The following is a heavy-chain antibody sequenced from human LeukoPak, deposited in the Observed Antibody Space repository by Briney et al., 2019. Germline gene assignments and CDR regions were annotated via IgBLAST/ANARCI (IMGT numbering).Heavy chain of an antibody. CDR3: AREGSRRFDP. CDR1: GGSISSGGYS. J-gene: IGHJ5*02. D-gene: IGHD2-2*01. Sequence: PSETLSLTCAVSGGSISSGGYSWSWIRQPPGKGLEWIGYIYHSGSTYYNPSLKSRVTISVDRSKNQFSLKLSSVTAADTAVYYCAREGSRRFDPWGQGTLVTVSS. CDR2: IYHSGST. V-gene: IGHV4-30-2*01.